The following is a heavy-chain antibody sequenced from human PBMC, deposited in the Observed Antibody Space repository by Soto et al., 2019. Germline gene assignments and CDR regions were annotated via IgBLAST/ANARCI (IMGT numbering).Heavy chain of an antibody. V-gene: IGHV3-30*18. D-gene: IGHD6-19*01. J-gene: IGHJ5*02. CDR1: GFTFSSYG. Sequence: VQLVESGGGVVQPGRSLRLSCAASGFTFSSYGMHWVRQAPGKGLEWVAVISYDGSNKYYADSVKGRFTISRDNSKNTLYLQMNSLRAEDTAVYYCAKDSYSSGWYWFDPWGQGTLVTVSS. CDR2: ISYDGSNK. CDR3: AKDSYSSGWYWFDP.